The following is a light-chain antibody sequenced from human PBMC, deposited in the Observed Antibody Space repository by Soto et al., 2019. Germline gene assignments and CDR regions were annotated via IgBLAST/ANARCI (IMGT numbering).Light chain of an antibody. J-gene: IGLJ1*01. CDR2: TDS. V-gene: IGLV1-47*01. Sequence: QSVLTQPPSASGTPGQRVTISCSGSSSNIGSNYVYWYQQLPGTAPKLLMSTDSQRPSGVPERFSGSKSGTSASLAISGLRSEDEADYYCAAWDDSLSSYVFGIGTKVTVL. CDR3: AAWDDSLSSYV. CDR1: SSNIGSNY.